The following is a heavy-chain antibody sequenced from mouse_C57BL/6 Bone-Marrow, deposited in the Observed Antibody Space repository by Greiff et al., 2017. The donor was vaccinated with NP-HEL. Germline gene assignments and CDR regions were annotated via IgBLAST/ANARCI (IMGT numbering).Heavy chain of an antibody. D-gene: IGHD1-1*01. J-gene: IGHJ4*01. CDR2: IYPGSGNT. V-gene: IGHV1-66*01. CDR3: ARSALITTVYYYAMDY. Sequence: QVQLQQSGPELVKPGASVKISCKASGYSFTSYYIHWVKQRPGQGLEWIGWIYPGSGNTKYNEKFKGKATLTADTSSSTAYMQLSSLTSEDSAVYYCARSALITTVYYYAMDYWGQGTSVTVSS. CDR1: GYSFTSYY.